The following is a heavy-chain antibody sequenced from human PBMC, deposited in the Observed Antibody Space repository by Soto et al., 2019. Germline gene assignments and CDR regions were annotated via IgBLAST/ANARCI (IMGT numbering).Heavy chain of an antibody. CDR2: INAANGKT. Sequence: QVQLVQSGAEVKKPGASVKVSCKASGYTFTTYDIHWVRQAPGQRLEWKGWINAANGKTKYSQKFQGRVTITRDRAANTFYMEVNTIRSEDTAVYYCASSSAGGRGFSALDVWGQGTTVTLSS. D-gene: IGHD6-13*01. V-gene: IGHV1-3*01. CDR1: GYTFTTYD. J-gene: IGHJ6*02. CDR3: ASSSAGGRGFSALDV.